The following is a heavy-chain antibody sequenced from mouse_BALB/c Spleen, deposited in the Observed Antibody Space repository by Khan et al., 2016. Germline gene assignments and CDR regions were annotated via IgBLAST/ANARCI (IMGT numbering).Heavy chain of an antibody. CDR2: IYPGDGDT. J-gene: IGHJ3*01. V-gene: IGHV1-87*01. CDR3: ARGGYGNYVFAD. D-gene: IGHD2-1*01. Sequence: VQLQESGAELARPGASVKLSCKASGYTFTSYWMQWVKQRPGQGLQWIGTIYPGDGDTRYTQKFKGKATLTADKSSSTAYMQLSSLASEDSAVYYCARGGYGNYVFADWGQGTLVTVSA. CDR1: GYTFTSYW.